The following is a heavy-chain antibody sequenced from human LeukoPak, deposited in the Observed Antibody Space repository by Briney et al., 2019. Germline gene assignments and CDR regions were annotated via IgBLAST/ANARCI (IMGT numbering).Heavy chain of an antibody. CDR2: IYYSGST. CDR3: ARTDSSGYRTTFDY. CDR1: AGSLSSYY. D-gene: IGHD3-22*01. Sequence: PSETLSLTCTVSAGSLSSYYWSWIRQPPGKGLEWIAYIYYSGSTNYNPSLKSRVTISVDTSKNQFSLNLRSVTAADTAVYYCARTDSSGYRTTFDYWGQGTLVTVSS. V-gene: IGHV4-59*01. J-gene: IGHJ4*02.